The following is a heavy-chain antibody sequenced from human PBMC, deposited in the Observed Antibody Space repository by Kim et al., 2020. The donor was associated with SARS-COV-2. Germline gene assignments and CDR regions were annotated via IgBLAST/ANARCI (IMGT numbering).Heavy chain of an antibody. CDR3: AKGVSSGWTLSAWFDP. D-gene: IGHD3-22*01. CDR2: VDHSRTT. CDR1: GASISSCWC. J-gene: IGHJ5*02. V-gene: IGHV4-4*02. Sequence: SETLSLTCAVSGASISSCWCRCWVRQPAGEGLGGVGEVDHSRTTSYNVSLKSRVTISVDKSKNQFYLRINSVRAADTAVYYCAKGVSSGWTLSAWFDPWG.